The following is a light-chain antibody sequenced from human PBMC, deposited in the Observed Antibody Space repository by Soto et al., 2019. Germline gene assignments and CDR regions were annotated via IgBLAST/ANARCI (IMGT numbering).Light chain of an antibody. CDR1: QSVTSSY. J-gene: IGKJ4*01. Sequence: EIVLTQSPGTLSLSPGERATLSCRASQSVTSSYLAWYQQKPGQAPRLLIYGASRRATGIPDRFSGSGSGTDFTLTISRLEPEDFAFYSCQQYGSSPLTFGGGTKVEIK. CDR2: GAS. CDR3: QQYGSSPLT. V-gene: IGKV3-20*01.